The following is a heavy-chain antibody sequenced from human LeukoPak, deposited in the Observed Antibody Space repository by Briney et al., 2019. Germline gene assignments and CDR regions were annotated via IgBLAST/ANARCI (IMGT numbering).Heavy chain of an antibody. V-gene: IGHV3-30-3*01. Sequence: GGSLRLSCAASGFTFSSYAMHWVRQAPGKGLEWVAVISYDGSNKYYADSVKGRFTIPRDNSKNTLYLQMNSLRAEDTAVYYCARVRWLQWGDAFDIWGQGTMVTVSS. CDR2: ISYDGSNK. D-gene: IGHD5-24*01. J-gene: IGHJ3*02. CDR1: GFTFSSYA. CDR3: ARVRWLQWGDAFDI.